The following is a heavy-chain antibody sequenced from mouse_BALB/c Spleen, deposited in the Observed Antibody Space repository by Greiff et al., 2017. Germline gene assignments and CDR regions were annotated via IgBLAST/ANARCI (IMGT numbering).Heavy chain of an antibody. CDR2: IDPENGDT. Sequence: DVKLQESGAELVRSGASVKLSCTASGFNIKDYYMHWVKQRPEQGLEWIGWIDPENGDTEYAPKFQGKATMTADTSSNTAYLQLSSLTSEDTAVYYCNARGLFAYWGQGTLVTVSA. CDR1: GFNIKDYY. CDR3: NARGLFAY. J-gene: IGHJ3*01. V-gene: IGHV14-4*02.